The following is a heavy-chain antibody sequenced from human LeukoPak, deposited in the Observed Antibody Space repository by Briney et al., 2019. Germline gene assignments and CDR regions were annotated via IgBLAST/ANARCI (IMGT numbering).Heavy chain of an antibody. D-gene: IGHD3-10*01. CDR3: ARGATYYYGSGTPVSHFDY. Sequence: ASVEVSCKASVYTFTGYYMHWVRQAPGQGLEWMGRINPNNGATNYAQKLQGWVTMTRDTSISTAYMELSRLRSDDTAVYYCARGATYYYGSGTPVSHFDYWGQGTLVTVSS. CDR2: INPNNGAT. V-gene: IGHV1-2*04. CDR1: VYTFTGYY. J-gene: IGHJ4*02.